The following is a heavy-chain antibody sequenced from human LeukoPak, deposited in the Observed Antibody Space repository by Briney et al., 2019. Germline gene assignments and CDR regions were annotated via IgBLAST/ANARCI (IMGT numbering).Heavy chain of an antibody. V-gene: IGHV3-21*01. Sequence: GGSLRLSCAASGFTFSSYAMNWVRQAPGKGLEWVSSISSSSSYIYYADSVKGRFTISRDNAKNSLYLQMNSLRAEDTAVYYCARAPDEQWLVLDYYYYMDVWGKGTTVTVSS. CDR1: GFTFSSYA. D-gene: IGHD6-19*01. J-gene: IGHJ6*03. CDR3: ARAPDEQWLVLDYYYYMDV. CDR2: ISSSSSYI.